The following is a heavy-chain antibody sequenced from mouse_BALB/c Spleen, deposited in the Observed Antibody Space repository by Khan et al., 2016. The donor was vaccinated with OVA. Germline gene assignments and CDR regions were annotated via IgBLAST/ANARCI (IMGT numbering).Heavy chain of an antibody. CDR2: IYPGTDNS. CDR3: AREEALYHFDH. J-gene: IGHJ2*01. Sequence: QVQLKQSGAELVRPGASVKLSCKTSGYIFTSYWIHWIKQRSGQGLEWIARIYPGTDNSYYNEKFKDKATLTADKSSSTAYMQLSSLKSEDSDVYVCAREEALYHFDHGGQGTTLTVSS. D-gene: IGHD3-2*02. V-gene: IGHV1-76*01. CDR1: GYIFTSYW.